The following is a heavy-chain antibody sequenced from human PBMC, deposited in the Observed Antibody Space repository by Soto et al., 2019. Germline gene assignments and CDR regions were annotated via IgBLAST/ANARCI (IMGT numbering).Heavy chain of an antibody. CDR2: IYYSGST. Sequence: SETLSLTCTVSGGSISSGGYYWSWIRQHPGKGLEWIGYIYYSGSTYYNPSLKSRVTISVDTSKNQFSLKLSSVTAADTAVYYCARELPGYGSGSYLASGDAFDIWGQGTMVTVSS. J-gene: IGHJ3*02. V-gene: IGHV4-31*03. CDR3: ARELPGYGSGSYLASGDAFDI. D-gene: IGHD3-10*01. CDR1: GGSISSGGYY.